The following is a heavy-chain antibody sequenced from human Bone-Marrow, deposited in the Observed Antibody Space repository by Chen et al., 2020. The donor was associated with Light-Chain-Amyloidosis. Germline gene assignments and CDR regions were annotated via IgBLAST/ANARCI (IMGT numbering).Heavy chain of an antibody. J-gene: IGHJ4*02. D-gene: IGHD6-19*01. CDR1: GFTFSSYA. CDR3: ARDFHGYSSGLCDY. Sequence: QVQLVESGGGVVQPGRSLRLSCEASGFTFSSYAMHWVRQAPGKGLEWVAVISYDGSNKYYADSVKGRFTISRDNSKNTLYLQMNSLRAEDTAVYYCARDFHGYSSGLCDYWGQGTLVTVSS. V-gene: IGHV3-30*01. CDR2: ISYDGSNK.